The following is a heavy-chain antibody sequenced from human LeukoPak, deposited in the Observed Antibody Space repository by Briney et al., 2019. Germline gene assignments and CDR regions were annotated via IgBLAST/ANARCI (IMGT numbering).Heavy chain of an antibody. CDR1: GFTFTKYW. V-gene: IGHV3-7*01. CDR3: ATSRLYDCSDY. CDR2: IKQDGSDK. J-gene: IGHJ4*02. D-gene: IGHD3-22*01. Sequence: GGSLRLSCAASGFTFTKYWMTWVRQAPGKGLEWVGNIKQDGSDKNYMDSVKGRFTISRDNTKNSVYLQMSSLRAEDTAVYYCATSRLYDCSDYWGQGTLVTVSS.